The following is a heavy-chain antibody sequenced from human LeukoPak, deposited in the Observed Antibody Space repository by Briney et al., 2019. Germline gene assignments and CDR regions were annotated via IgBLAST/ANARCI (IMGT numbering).Heavy chain of an antibody. J-gene: IGHJ6*02. Sequence: GGSLRLSCAASGFTFNNDAMSWVRQAPGKGLEWVSAISGSGISTYYADSVKGRFTISRDKSKNTPYLQMNSLRAEDTAVYYCAKSGGLSGSGRLAMDVWGQGTTVTVSS. V-gene: IGHV3-23*01. CDR3: AKSGGLSGSGRLAMDV. D-gene: IGHD3-10*01. CDR1: GFTFNNDA. CDR2: ISGSGIST.